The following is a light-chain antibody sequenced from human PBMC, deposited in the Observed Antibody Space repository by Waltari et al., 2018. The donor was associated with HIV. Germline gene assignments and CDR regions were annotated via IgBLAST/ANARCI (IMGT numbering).Light chain of an antibody. CDR1: QNVSSAY. CDR3: QQYGTSPPYT. CDR2: GAS. V-gene: IGKV3-20*01. Sequence: EVVLTQSPGTLSLSPGERATLPCRASQNVSSAYLAWYQQKPGQAPRVLIYGASSRATGIPDRFSGSGSGTDFTLTISRLDPEDFAVYYCQQYGTSPPYTFGQGTRLDIK. J-gene: IGKJ2*01.